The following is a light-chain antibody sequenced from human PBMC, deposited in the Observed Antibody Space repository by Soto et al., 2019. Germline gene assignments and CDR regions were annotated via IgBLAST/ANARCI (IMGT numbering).Light chain of an antibody. J-gene: IGLJ3*02. CDR2: DVA. V-gene: IGLV2-14*03. Sequence: QSVLTQPASVSDSPGQSITISCTGTSSDVGGSNFVSWYQQHPGKPPKLIIYDVANRPSGVSNRFSGSKSGSTASLIISRLQTEDEADYYCVSYAGSSTWVFGGGTKLTVL. CDR3: VSYAGSSTWV. CDR1: SSDVGGSNF.